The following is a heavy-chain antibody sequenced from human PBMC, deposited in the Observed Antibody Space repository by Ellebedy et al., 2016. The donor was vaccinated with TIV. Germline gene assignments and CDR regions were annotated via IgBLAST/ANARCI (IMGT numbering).Heavy chain of an antibody. J-gene: IGHJ4*02. D-gene: IGHD2-8*01. CDR3: AKGRRMVYSTGGLDY. Sequence: GESLKLSCAASGFTFSSYAMNWVRLAPGKGLEWVSTISGSGFGTYYADSVKGRFTISRDNSKNTLYLQMNSLRAEDTAVYYCAKGRRMVYSTGGLDYWGQGTLVTVSS. CDR1: GFTFSSYA. V-gene: IGHV3-23*01. CDR2: ISGSGFGT.